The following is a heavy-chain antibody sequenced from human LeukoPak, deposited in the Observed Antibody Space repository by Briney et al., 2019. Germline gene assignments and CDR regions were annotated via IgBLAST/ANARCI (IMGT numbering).Heavy chain of an antibody. V-gene: IGHV4-59*01. D-gene: IGHD5-24*01. Sequence: SETLSLTCTVSGGSISNYYWSWIRQPPGKGLEWIGYIYYSGSNRYNPSLKSRVTMSVDTSKNQFSLKLTSVTAADTAVYFCAREGGGDGYNVYYFDYWGQGTLVTVSS. J-gene: IGHJ4*02. CDR2: IYYSGSN. CDR3: AREGGGDGYNVYYFDY. CDR1: GGSISNYY.